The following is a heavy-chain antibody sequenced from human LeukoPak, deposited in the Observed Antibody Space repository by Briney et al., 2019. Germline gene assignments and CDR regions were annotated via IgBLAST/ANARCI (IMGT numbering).Heavy chain of an antibody. CDR1: DYTRASYG. CDR2: INCYNGNT. D-gene: IGHD6-13*01. J-gene: IGHJ5*02. Sequence: ASVKVSCKASDYTRASYGVNWVRQAPGRGLEWMGWINCYNGNTNYAQKLQGRVTMTTDTATSTAYMELSSLRSEDTAVYYCARERGAAGTSSPPLFDPWGQGTLVTVSS. CDR3: ARERGAAGTSSPPLFDP. V-gene: IGHV1-18*01.